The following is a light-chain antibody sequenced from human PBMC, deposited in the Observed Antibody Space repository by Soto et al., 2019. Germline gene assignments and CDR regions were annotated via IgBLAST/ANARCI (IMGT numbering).Light chain of an antibody. V-gene: IGLV2-8*01. CDR3: KSYAGSNTYV. CDR2: EVV. CDR1: KNDVGFYDF. J-gene: IGLJ1*01. Sequence: QSVLTQPPSASGPPGQSVTISCTGTKNDVGFYDFVSWYQHHPGKAPRLIIYEVVQRPSGVPDRFSGSKSGNTASLTVSGLQAADEADYFCKSYAGSNTYVFGSGTKLTVL.